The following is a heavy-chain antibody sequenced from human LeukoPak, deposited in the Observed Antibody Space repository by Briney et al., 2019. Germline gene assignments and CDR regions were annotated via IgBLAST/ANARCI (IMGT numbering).Heavy chain of an antibody. CDR2: INAGNGNT. V-gene: IGHV1-3*03. CDR1: GYTFTSYA. J-gene: IGHJ6*03. CDR3: ARGAAAGSYYYYYYMDV. Sequence: VASVKVSCKASGYTFTSYAMHWVRQAPGQRLEWMGWINAGNGNTKYSQEFQGRVTITRDTSASTAYMELSSLRSEDMAVYYCARGAAAGSYYYYYYMDVWGKGTTVTVSS. D-gene: IGHD6-13*01.